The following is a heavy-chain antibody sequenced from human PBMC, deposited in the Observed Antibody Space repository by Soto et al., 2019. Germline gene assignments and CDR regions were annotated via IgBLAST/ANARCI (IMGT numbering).Heavy chain of an antibody. CDR2: IYNSGNT. D-gene: IGHD3-10*01. CDR1: GCTPSRSTNY. Sequence: NLHLPSSVSGCTPSRSTNYYGWIRHPPGKGLEWIGSIYNSGNTSYNPSLKSRVTISVDTSKNQFSLKLSSVTAADTAVYYCRGERIVIVRGDMVFDSWGQGTLVT. J-gene: IGHJ4*02. V-gene: IGHV4-39*01. CDR3: RGERIVIVRGDMVFDS.